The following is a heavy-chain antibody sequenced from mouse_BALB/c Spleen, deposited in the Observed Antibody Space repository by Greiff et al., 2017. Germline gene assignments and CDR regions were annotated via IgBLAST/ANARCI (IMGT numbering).Heavy chain of an antibody. D-gene: IGHD2-2*01. Sequence: VQLKQSGPSLVKPSQTLSLTCSVTGDSITSGYWNWIRKFPGNKLEYMGYISYSGSTYYNPSLKSRISITRDTSKNQYYLQLNSVTTEDTATYYCARGYYGYLAWFAYWGQGTLVTVSA. CDR1: GDSITSGY. V-gene: IGHV3-8*02. J-gene: IGHJ3*01. CDR2: ISYSGST. CDR3: ARGYYGYLAWFAY.